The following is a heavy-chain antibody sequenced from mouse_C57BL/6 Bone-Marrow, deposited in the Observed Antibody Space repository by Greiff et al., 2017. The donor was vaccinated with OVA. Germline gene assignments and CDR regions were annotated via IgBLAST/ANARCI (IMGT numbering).Heavy chain of an antibody. CDR3: ARPRKLAY. Sequence: EVMLVESGGDLVKPGGSLKLFCVASGFTFSSYGMSWVRQTPDKRLEWVATISSGGSYTYYPDSVKGRFTISRDNAKNTLYLQMSSLKSEDTAMYYCARPRKLAYWGQGTLVTVSA. V-gene: IGHV5-6*02. CDR2: ISSGGSYT. CDR1: GFTFSSYG. J-gene: IGHJ3*01.